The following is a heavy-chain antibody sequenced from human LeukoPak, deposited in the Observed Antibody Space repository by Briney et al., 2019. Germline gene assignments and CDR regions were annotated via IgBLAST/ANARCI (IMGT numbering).Heavy chain of an antibody. CDR1: GGSISGHD. J-gene: IGHJ5*02. CDR2: ISDNGDP. D-gene: IGHD3-10*01. V-gene: IGHV4-59*11. Sequence: SQTLSLTSNVPGGSISGHDWSWFRQPPGKGLDRNPYISDNGDPNHNSSLKSRVTTSVDTPKNQLSLRLNSVTATDTAVYYCAKHKTMFGSGRDWFDPWGQGTLVIVSS. CDR3: AKHKTMFGSGRDWFDP.